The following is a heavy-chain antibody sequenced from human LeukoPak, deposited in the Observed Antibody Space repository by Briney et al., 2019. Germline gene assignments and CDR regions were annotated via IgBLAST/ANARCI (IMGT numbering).Heavy chain of an antibody. CDR1: GGSFGDDY. D-gene: IGHD2-21*02. CDR3: ARFSSLTWGDWGDAFEV. Sequence: SETLSLSCTIYGGSFGDDYWGWIRQAPGKGLEWIGEIDGGGSTNYNPSHASRVIVSRNTSKNQFFLNVPSVTVAHTALYYCARFSSLTWGDWGDAFEVWGGGTMVTVFS. CDR2: IDGGGST. J-gene: IGHJ3*01. V-gene: IGHV4-34*01.